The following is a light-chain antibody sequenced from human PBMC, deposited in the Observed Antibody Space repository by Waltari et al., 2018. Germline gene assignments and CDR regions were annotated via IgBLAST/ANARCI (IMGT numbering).Light chain of an antibody. CDR2: GTS. CDR1: QSVTSIS. J-gene: IGKJ4*01. CDR3: QQYDGEVVT. V-gene: IGKV3-20*01. Sequence: EIVLTQSPGTLSLSPGERATLPCRASQSVTSISLTWYQQKFGQAPRLLIYGTSSRATGIPDRFSGSGSGTDFTLTSSRLEPEDFAVYYCQQYDGEVVTFGGGTKVEI.